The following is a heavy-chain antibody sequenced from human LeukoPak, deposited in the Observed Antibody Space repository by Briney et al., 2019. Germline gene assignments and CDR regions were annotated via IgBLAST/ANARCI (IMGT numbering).Heavy chain of an antibody. J-gene: IGHJ4*02. CDR3: ARALRYYYDSSGYYPFDY. CDR1: GFTFSSYW. Sequence: GGSLRLSCAASGFTFSSYWMHWVRQAPGKGLVWVSRINSDGSSTSYADSVKGRFTISRDNAKNTLYLQMNSLRAEDTAVYYCARALRYYYDSSGYYPFDYWGQGTLVTVS. CDR2: INSDGSST. V-gene: IGHV3-74*01. D-gene: IGHD3-22*01.